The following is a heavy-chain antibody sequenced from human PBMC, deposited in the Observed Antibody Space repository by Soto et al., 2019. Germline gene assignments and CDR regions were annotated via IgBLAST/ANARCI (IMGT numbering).Heavy chain of an antibody. D-gene: IGHD3-10*01. V-gene: IGHV3-48*01. CDR1: GFTFSAYS. CDR3: ARVRGVITGLPKSNWFDP. Sequence: EVQLVESGGGLIQPGGSLRLSCAASGFTFSAYSMNWVRQAPGQGLEWVSYISGGGSAIYYADSVKGRFTISSDNARNSLYLQINSLRAEDTAVYYCARVRGVITGLPKSNWFDPWGQGTLVTVSS. J-gene: IGHJ5*02. CDR2: ISGGGSAI.